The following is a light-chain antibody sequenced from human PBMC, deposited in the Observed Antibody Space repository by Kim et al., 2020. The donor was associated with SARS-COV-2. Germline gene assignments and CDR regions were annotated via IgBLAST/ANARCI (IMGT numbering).Light chain of an antibody. CDR1: QSVSSN. CDR2: DAS. J-gene: IGKJ4*02. CDR3: QQYNKWPLT. V-gene: IGKV3-15*01. Sequence: EMVMTQSPATLSLSPGERATLSCRASQSVSSNLAWYQQKPGQAPRLLIYDASTRATGIPARFSGSGSGTEFTLTISSLQSEDFAVYSCQQYNKWPLTFGGGTKVDIK.